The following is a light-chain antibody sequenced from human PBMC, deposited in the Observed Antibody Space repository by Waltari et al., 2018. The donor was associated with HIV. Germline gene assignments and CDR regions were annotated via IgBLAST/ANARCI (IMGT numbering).Light chain of an antibody. V-gene: IGLV1-40*01. Sequence: QSVLTQPPSVSGAPGQRVTISCTGSSSNIGAGYDVHWYQQLPGTAPKPLIYGNSDRPSGVPDRFAGSKSGTSASLAITGLQAEDEADYYCQSYDSSLSGSVFGGGTNLTVL. CDR1: SSNIGAGYD. CDR3: QSYDSSLSGSV. CDR2: GNS. J-gene: IGLJ3*02.